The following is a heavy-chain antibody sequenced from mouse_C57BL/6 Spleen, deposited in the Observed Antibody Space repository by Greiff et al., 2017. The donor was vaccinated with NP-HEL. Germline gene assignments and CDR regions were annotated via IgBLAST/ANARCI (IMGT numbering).Heavy chain of an antibody. CDR3: ARGGSSPRFAY. Sequence: VQLQQPGAELVMPGASVKLSCKASGYTFTSYWMHWVKQRPGQGLEWIGEIDPSDSYTNYNQKFKGKSTLTVDKSSSTAYMQLSSLTSEDSAVYYCARGGSSPRFAYWGQGTLVTVSA. CDR2: IDPSDSYT. V-gene: IGHV1-69*01. CDR1: GYTFTSYW. D-gene: IGHD1-1*01. J-gene: IGHJ3*01.